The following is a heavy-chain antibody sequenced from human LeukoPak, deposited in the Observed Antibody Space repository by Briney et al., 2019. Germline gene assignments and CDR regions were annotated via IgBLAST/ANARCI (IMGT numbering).Heavy chain of an antibody. CDR2: ISDSGGYT. J-gene: IGHJ4*02. V-gene: IGHV3-23*01. CDR1: GFTFSSYA. Sequence: GGSLRLSCVASGFTFSSYAMSWVRQAPGKGLEWVSGISDSGGYTYYADSVKGRFSISRDNSKNTLYLQMNSLRAEDTAVYYCARGMWIQLWSPLDYWGQGTLVTVSS. CDR3: ARGMWIQLWSPLDY. D-gene: IGHD5-18*01.